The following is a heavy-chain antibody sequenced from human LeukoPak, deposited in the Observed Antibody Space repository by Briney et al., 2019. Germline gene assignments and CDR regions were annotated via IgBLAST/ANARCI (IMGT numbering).Heavy chain of an antibody. J-gene: IGHJ4*02. CDR2: IYYSGST. CDR3: ARWYYDSSGYRYFDY. CDR1: GGSFSGYY. V-gene: IGHV4-59*12. D-gene: IGHD3-22*01. Sequence: SETLSLTCAVYGGSFSGYYWSWIRQPPGKGLEWIGYIYYSGSTNYNPSLKSRVTISVDTSKNQFSLKLSSVTAADTAVYYCARWYYDSSGYRYFDYWGQGTLVIVSS.